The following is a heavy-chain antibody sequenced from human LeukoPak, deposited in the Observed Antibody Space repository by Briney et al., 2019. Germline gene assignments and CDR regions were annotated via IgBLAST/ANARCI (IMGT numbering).Heavy chain of an antibody. D-gene: IGHD3-22*01. V-gene: IGHV1-69*13. J-gene: IGHJ4*02. CDR1: GGTFSSYA. CDR3: ATSYYDSSGSATLSDY. Sequence: SVKVSCKASGGTFSSYAISWVRQAPGQGLEWMGGIIPIFGTANYAQKFQGRVTITADESTSTAYMELSSLRSEDTAVYYCATSYYDSSGSATLSDYWGQGTLVTVSS. CDR2: IIPIFGTA.